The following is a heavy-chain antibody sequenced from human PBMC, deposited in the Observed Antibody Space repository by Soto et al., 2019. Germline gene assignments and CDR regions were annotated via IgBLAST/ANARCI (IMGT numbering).Heavy chain of an antibody. Sequence: SVKVSCEATGGTFSRYSISWVRQAPGQGLEWMGGIIPIFGTANYAQKFQGRVTITADESTSTAYMELSSLRSEDTAVYYCARGENRYYYDSSGHAFDIWGQGTMVTVSS. CDR1: GGTFSRYS. CDR3: ARGENRYYYDSSGHAFDI. D-gene: IGHD3-22*01. J-gene: IGHJ3*02. V-gene: IGHV1-69*13. CDR2: IIPIFGTA.